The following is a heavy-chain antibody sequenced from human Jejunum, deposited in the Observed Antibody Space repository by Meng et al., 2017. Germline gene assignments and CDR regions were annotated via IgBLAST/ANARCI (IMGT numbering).Heavy chain of an antibody. CDR3: ASERVVVAAAATQSTIDD. CDR1: GGSISSTNYF. Sequence: GSLRLSCTVSGGSISSTNYFWGWIRQPPGKGLEWIGSIYYGGNTYYNPSLKSRVTISVDTYKNQFSLKVSSVNAADTAMYYCASERVVVAAAATQSTIDDWGQGTLVTVSS. CDR2: IYYGGNT. J-gene: IGHJ4*01. V-gene: IGHV4-39*07. D-gene: IGHD2-15*01.